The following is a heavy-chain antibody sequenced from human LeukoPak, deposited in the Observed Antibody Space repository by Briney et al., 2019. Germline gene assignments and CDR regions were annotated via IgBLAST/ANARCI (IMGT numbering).Heavy chain of an antibody. V-gene: IGHV1-69*13. CDR1: GGTFSSYA. J-gene: IGHJ4*02. D-gene: IGHD3-16*01. Sequence: SVKVSCKASGGTFSSYAISWVRQAPGQGLEWMGGIIPVFGTANYAQKFQGRVTITADESTSTAYMELSSLRSEDTAVYYCATDYDYVWGFDYWGQGTLVTVSS. CDR2: IIPVFGTA. CDR3: ATDYDYVWGFDY.